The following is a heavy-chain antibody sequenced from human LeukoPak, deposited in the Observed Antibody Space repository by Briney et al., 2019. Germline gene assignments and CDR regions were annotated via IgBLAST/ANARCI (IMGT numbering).Heavy chain of an antibody. J-gene: IGHJ5*02. CDR1: GGSISSFY. CDR3: ARPQYYDILTGPGNWFDP. CDR2: ISYSGST. V-gene: IGHV4-59*08. Sequence: SETLSLTCTVSGGSISSFYWSWIRQPPGKGLEWIGYISYSGSTNYNPSLKSRVTISVDTSKNQFSLKLSSVTAADTAVYYCARPQYYDILTGPGNWFDPWGQGTLVTVSS. D-gene: IGHD3-9*01.